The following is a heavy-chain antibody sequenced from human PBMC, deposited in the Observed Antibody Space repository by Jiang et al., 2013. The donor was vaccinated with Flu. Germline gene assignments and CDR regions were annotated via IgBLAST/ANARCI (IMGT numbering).Heavy chain of an antibody. CDR1: GFSLSTSGMC. Sequence: KPTQTLTLTCTFSGFSLSTSGMCVSWIRQPPGKALEWLARIDWDDDKYYSTSLKTRLTISKDTSKNQVVLTMTNMDPVDTATYYCAGWELQKADYFDYWGQGTLVTVSS. J-gene: IGHJ4*02. CDR2: IDWDDDK. V-gene: IGHV2-70*11. D-gene: IGHD1-26*01. CDR3: AGWELQKADYFDY.